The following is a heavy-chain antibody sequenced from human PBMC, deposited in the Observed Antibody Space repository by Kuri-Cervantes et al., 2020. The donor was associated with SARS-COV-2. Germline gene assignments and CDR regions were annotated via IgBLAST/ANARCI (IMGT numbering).Heavy chain of an antibody. D-gene: IGHD3-22*01. J-gene: IGHJ4*02. CDR1: GFTFSSYS. CDR3: AEDQDYYDSSGQFDY. V-gene: IGHV3-21*04. Sequence: GESLKISCAASGFTFSSYSMNWVRQAPGKGLEWVSSISSSSSYIYYADSVKGRFTISRDNSKNTLYLQMNSLRAEDTAVYYCAEDQDYYDSSGQFDYWGQGTLVTVSS. CDR2: ISSSSSYI.